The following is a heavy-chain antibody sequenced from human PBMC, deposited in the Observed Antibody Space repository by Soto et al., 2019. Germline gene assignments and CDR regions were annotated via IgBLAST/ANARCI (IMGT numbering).Heavy chain of an antibody. V-gene: IGHV1-46*01. CDR3: ARDPMKQGGDKDRIDY. D-gene: IGHD3-16*01. Sequence: QVQLVQSGAEVKKPGASVKVSCKASGYTFTSYYMHWVRQAPGQGLEWMGIINPSGGSTRYAQKFQGRVTMTRDTSTSTVYMGLSSLRSEDTALYYCARDPMKQGGDKDRIDYWGKGTLVTVSS. CDR1: GYTFTSYY. J-gene: IGHJ4*02. CDR2: INPSGGST.